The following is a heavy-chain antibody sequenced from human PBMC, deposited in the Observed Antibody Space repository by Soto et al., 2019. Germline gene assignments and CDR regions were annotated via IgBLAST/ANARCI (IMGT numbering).Heavy chain of an antibody. CDR3: ATEALTGLWSGYHFDF. V-gene: IGHV1-58*02. D-gene: IGHD3-3*01. CDR1: GFTFTSSA. CDR2: IVVGSGNT. Sequence: SVKVSCKASGFTFTSSAMQWVRQARGQRLEWIGWIVVGSGNTNYAQKFQERVTITRDMSTSTAYMELSSLRSEDTAVYYCATEALTGLWSGYHFDFWGQGTLDTVSS. J-gene: IGHJ4*02.